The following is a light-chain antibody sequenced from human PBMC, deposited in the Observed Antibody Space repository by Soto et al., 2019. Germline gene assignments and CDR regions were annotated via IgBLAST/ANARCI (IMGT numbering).Light chain of an antibody. CDR1: SGHSSYI. CDR2: LEGSGSY. CDR3: ETWDSNTHTV. Sequence: QSVLTQSYSASASLGSSVKLTCTLSSGHSSYIIAWHQQQPGKAPRYLMKLEGSGSYNKGSGVPDRFSGYSSGADRYLTISNLQFEDEADYYCETWDSNTHTVFGGGTKVTVL. J-gene: IGLJ3*02. V-gene: IGLV4-60*02.